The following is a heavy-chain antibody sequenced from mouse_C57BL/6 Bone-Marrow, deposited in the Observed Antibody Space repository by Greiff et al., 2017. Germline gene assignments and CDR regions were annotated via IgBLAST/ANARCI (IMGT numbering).Heavy chain of an antibody. J-gene: IGHJ1*03. D-gene: IGHD1-1*01. Sequence: QVQLKQPGAELVKPGASVKMSCKASGYTFTSYWLTWVKQRPGQGLEWIGDIYPGSGSTNYNEKFKSKATLTVDTSSSTAYMQLSSLTSEDSAVYYCASYYYGSSSFDVWGTGTTVTVSS. CDR3: ASYYYGSSSFDV. V-gene: IGHV1-55*01. CDR2: IYPGSGST. CDR1: GYTFTSYW.